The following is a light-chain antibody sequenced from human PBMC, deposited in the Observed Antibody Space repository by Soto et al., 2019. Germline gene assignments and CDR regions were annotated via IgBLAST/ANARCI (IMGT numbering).Light chain of an antibody. Sequence: ILWTQSPGTLSLSPGERAALSFRASQSVNDNLAWYQQKPGQAPRPLIYGASTRATGIPDRFSGSGSGTDFTLTISRLEPEDFAVYYCQQYGNSPPITFGGGTKVDIK. J-gene: IGKJ4*01. CDR3: QQYGNSPPIT. V-gene: IGKV3-20*01. CDR2: GAS. CDR1: QSVNDN.